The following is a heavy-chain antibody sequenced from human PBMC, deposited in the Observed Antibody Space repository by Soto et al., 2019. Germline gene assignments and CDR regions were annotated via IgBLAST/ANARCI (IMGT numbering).Heavy chain of an antibody. V-gene: IGHV3-23*01. J-gene: IGHJ4*02. CDR2: ISGSGGST. Sequence: GGSMKLSRAASGFTFSSSAMSWVCQAQGKGLEWVSAISGSGGSTYYADSVKGRFTISRDNSKNTLYLQMNSLRAEDTAVYYCAKENGYSSSWFEFDYWGQGTLVTVSS. CDR1: GFTFSSSA. CDR3: AKENGYSSSWFEFDY. D-gene: IGHD6-13*01.